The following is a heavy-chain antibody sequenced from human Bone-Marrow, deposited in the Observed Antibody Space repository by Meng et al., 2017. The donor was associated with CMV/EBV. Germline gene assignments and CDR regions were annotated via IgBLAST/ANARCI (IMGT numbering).Heavy chain of an antibody. CDR2: MNPNSGNT. CDR1: GYTFTSYD. J-gene: IGHJ4*02. Sequence: ASVKVSCKASGYTFTSYDINWVRQATGQGLEWMGWMNPNSGNTGYAQKFQGRVTMTRNTSISTAYMELSSLRSEDTAVYYCARYYDILTGPDYWGQGKLVTVSS. CDR3: ARYYDILTGPDY. D-gene: IGHD3-9*01. V-gene: IGHV1-8*01.